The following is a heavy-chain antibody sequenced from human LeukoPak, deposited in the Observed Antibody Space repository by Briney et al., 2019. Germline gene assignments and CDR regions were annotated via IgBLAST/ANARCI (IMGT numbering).Heavy chain of an antibody. CDR1: GFTFSSYG. J-gene: IGHJ4*02. V-gene: IGHV3-30*02. CDR3: ARPDYGACGY. D-gene: IGHD4-17*01. CDR2: IRYDGSNK. Sequence: PGGSLRLSCAASGFTFSSYGMHCVRQAPGKGLEWVAFIRYDGSNKYYADSVKGRFTISRDNSKNTLYLQMNSLRAEDTAVYYCARPDYGACGYWGQGTLVTVSS.